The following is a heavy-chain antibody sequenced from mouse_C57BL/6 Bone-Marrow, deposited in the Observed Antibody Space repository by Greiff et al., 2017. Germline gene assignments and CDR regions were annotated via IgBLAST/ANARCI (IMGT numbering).Heavy chain of an antibody. CDR3: ASGGYYLLAWFAY. CDR2: IDPSDSYT. Sequence: VQLQQPGAELVKPGASVKLSCKASGYTFTSYWMQWVKQRPGQGLEWIGEIDPSDSYTNYNQKFKGKATLTVDTSSSAAYMQLSSLTSEDAAVYYCASGGYYLLAWFAYGGRGTLVTVTA. J-gene: IGHJ3*01. V-gene: IGHV1-50*01. CDR1: GYTFTSYW. D-gene: IGHD2-3*01.